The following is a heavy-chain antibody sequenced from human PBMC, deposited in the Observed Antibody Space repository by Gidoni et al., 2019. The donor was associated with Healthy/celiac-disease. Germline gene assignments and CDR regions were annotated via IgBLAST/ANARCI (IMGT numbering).Heavy chain of an antibody. J-gene: IGHJ6*03. Sequence: EVQLLESGGGLVQPGGFLRLFSGDAGWTFSSYAMRWVCQAPGKGLEWVSAISGSGGSTYYADSVKGRFTISRYNSKSTLFLQMNSLRAEDTAVYYCRLVSTIFSYYYYYMDVWGKGTTVTVSS. V-gene: IGHV3-23*01. CDR2: ISGSGGST. CDR1: GWTFSSYA. CDR3: RLVSTIFSYYYYYMDV. D-gene: IGHD2-15*01.